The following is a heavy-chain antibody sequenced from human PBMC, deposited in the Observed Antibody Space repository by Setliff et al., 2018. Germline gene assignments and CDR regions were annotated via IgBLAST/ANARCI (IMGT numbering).Heavy chain of an antibody. J-gene: IGHJ6*02. V-gene: IGHV3-23*01. CDR2: ISGSGGST. CDR3: AKDEGSGYSSSWEDYYGMDV. Sequence: LRLSCAASGFTFSSYAMSWVRQAPGKGLEWVSAISGSGGSTYYADSVKGRFTISRDNSKNTLYLQMNSLRAEDTAVYYCAKDEGSGYSSSWEDYYGMDVWGQGTTGTVS. D-gene: IGHD6-13*01. CDR1: GFTFSSYA.